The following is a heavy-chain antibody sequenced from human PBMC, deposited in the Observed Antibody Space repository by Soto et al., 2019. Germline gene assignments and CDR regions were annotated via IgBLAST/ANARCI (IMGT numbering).Heavy chain of an antibody. Sequence: GGSLRLSCTASGFTFGDYAMSWFRQAPGKGLEWVGFIRSKAYGGTTEYAASVKGRFTISRDDSKSIAYLQMNSLKTGDTAVYYCTREGYGYLWGPRGLTDYWGEGTLVTVSS. J-gene: IGHJ4*02. CDR1: GFTFGDYA. D-gene: IGHD5-18*01. CDR2: IRSKAYGGTT. CDR3: TREGYGYLWGPRGLTDY. V-gene: IGHV3-49*03.